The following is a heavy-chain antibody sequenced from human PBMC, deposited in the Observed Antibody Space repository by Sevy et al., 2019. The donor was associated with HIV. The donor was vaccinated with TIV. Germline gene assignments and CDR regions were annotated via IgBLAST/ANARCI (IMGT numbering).Heavy chain of an antibody. Sequence: LPETLSLTCTVSGGSISSYYWSWIRQPPGKGLEWIGYFYYTGSTNYNPSLKSRVTISVDTSKNQFSLKLSSVTAADTAVYYCARGLISGRYYGIDVWGQGTTVTVSS. CDR3: ARGLISGRYYGIDV. CDR1: GGSISSYY. J-gene: IGHJ6*02. D-gene: IGHD6-19*01. V-gene: IGHV4-59*01. CDR2: FYYTGST.